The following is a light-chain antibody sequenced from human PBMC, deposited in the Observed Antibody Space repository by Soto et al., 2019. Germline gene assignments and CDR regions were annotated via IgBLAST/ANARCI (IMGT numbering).Light chain of an antibody. CDR1: PSVSNS. J-gene: IGKJ4*01. V-gene: IGKV3-11*01. CDR3: QQSNKWPPVT. Sequence: ESVLTQSQATLSLSPGERATLSSRASPSVSNSLAWYQHKPGQAPSLLIYDASNRATGVPTRVSGSASGTDFTLTISSLEPEDFAGYYCQQSNKWPPVTFGGGTRVESK. CDR2: DAS.